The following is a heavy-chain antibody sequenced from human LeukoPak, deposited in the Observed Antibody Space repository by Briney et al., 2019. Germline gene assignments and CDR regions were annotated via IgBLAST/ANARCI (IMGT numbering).Heavy chain of an antibody. CDR1: GFTFSSYG. Sequence: GRSLRLSCAASGFTFSSYGMHWVRQAPGKGLEWVAVISYDGSNKYYADSVKGRFTISRDNSKNTLYLQMNSLRAEDTAVYYCARGWAYDFWSGYYYGMDVWGQGTTVTVSS. D-gene: IGHD3-3*01. V-gene: IGHV3-30*03. CDR2: ISYDGSNK. CDR3: ARGWAYDFWSGYYYGMDV. J-gene: IGHJ6*02.